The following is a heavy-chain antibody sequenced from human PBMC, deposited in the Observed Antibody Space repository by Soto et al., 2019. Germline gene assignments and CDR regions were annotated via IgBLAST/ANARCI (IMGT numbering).Heavy chain of an antibody. CDR3: ARDYFFTSGSYSKNAPPWFDP. V-gene: IGHV3-33*01. D-gene: IGHD3-10*01. CDR1: GFTFSFYG. Sequence: GGSLRLSCAASGFTFSFYGMHWVRQAPGKGLEWVAVIWDDGSKQYYADSVKGRFAISRDNSKNTLNLQMNSLRAEDTAVYYCARDYFFTSGSYSKNAPPWFDPWGQGTLVTVSS. CDR2: IWDDGSKQ. J-gene: IGHJ5*02.